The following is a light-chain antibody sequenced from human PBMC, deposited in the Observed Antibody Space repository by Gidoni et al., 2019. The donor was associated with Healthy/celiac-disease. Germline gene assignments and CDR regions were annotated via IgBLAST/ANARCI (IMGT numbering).Light chain of an antibody. V-gene: IGKV1-5*03. CDR3: QQYNSYSPLT. J-gene: IGKJ4*01. CDR2: KAS. CDR1: QSISSW. Sequence: EIQMTQSPSTLSASVGDRVTITCRASQSISSWLAWYQQKPGKAPKLLIYKASCLESGVPSRFSGSGSGTEFTLTISSLQPDDFATYYCQQYNSYSPLTFGGXTKVEIK.